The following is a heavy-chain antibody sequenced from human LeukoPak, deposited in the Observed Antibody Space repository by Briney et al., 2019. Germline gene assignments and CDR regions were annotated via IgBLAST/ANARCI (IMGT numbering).Heavy chain of an antibody. V-gene: IGHV3-21*01. CDR2: TSSSSSYI. Sequence: GGSLRLSCAASGFTFSSYSMNWVRQAPGKGLEWVSSTSSSSSYIYYADSVKGRFTISGDNAKNSLYLQMNSLRAEDTAVYYCARMVTNGAFDYWGQGTLVTVSS. J-gene: IGHJ4*02. CDR1: GFTFSSYS. D-gene: IGHD2-21*02. CDR3: ARMVTNGAFDY.